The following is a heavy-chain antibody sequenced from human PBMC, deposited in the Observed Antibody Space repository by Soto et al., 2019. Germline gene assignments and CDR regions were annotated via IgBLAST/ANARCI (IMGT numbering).Heavy chain of an antibody. CDR2: ISSSSSYI. CDR1: GFTFSSYS. J-gene: IGHJ4*02. Sequence: EVQLVESGGGLVKPGGSLRLSCAASGFTFSSYSMNWVRQAPGKGLEWVSSISSSSSYIYYADSVKGRFTISRDNAKNSLYLQMNRLRAEDTAVYYCARGVDGGSSGALDYWGQGTLVTVSS. V-gene: IGHV3-21*01. CDR3: ARGVDGGSSGALDY. D-gene: IGHD2-15*01.